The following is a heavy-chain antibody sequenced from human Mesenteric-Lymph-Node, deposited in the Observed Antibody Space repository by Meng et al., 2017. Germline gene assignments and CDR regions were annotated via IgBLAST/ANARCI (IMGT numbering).Heavy chain of an antibody. CDR3: ASLSVSCSGGSCYSQR. D-gene: IGHD2-15*01. V-gene: IGHV1-2*02. Sequence: ASVKVSCKASGYTFTGYYMHWVRQAPGQGLEWMGWINPNSGGTNYAQKFQGRVTMTRDTSISTAYMELSRLRSDDTAVYYCASLSVSCSGGSCYSQRWGQGTRVTCSS. J-gene: IGHJ4*02. CDR1: GYTFTGYY. CDR2: INPNSGGT.